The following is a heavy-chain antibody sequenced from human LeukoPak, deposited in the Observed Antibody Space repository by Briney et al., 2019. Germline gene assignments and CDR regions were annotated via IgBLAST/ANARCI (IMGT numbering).Heavy chain of an antibody. V-gene: IGHV1-8*01. CDR3: ARAGGTNGVDDYMDV. D-gene: IGHD2-8*01. Sequence: ASVKVSCKASGYTFTSYDINWVRQATGQGLEWMGWMNPNSGNTGYAQKFQGRVTMTRNNSISTAYMELSSLRSEDTAVYYCARAGGTNGVDDYMDVWGEGTTVTVSS. CDR2: MNPNSGNT. CDR1: GYTFTSYD. J-gene: IGHJ6*03.